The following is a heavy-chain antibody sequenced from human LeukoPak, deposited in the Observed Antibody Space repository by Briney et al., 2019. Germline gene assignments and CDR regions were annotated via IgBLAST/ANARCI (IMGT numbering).Heavy chain of an antibody. V-gene: IGHV3-30*18. CDR3: TKDLFGVGYYDTSGPLMD. D-gene: IGHD3-22*01. J-gene: IGHJ4*02. Sequence: GGTLRLSCAASGLTFNTYAMTWVRQAPGKGLEWVAVISYDGSNKYYADSVKGRFTISRDNSKNTLYLQMNSLRDEDTAVYYCTKDLFGVGYYDTSGPLMDWGQGTLVTVSS. CDR1: GLTFNTYA. CDR2: ISYDGSNK.